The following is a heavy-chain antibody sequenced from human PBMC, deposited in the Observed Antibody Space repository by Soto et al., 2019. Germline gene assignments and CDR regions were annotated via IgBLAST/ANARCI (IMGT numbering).Heavy chain of an antibody. CDR3: ARGGRRKTYCSGGSCYQGVFDY. CDR2: IKQDGSEK. CDR1: GFTFSSYW. D-gene: IGHD2-15*01. J-gene: IGHJ4*02. Sequence: GGSLRLSCAASGFTFSSYWMSWVRQAPGKGLEWVANIKQDGSEKYYVDSVKGRFTISRDNAKNSLYLQMNSLRAEDTAVYYCARGGRRKTYCSGGSCYQGVFDYWGQGTLVTVSS. V-gene: IGHV3-7*01.